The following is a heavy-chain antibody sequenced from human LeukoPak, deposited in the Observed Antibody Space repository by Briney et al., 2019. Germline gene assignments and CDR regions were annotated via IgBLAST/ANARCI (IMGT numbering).Heavy chain of an antibody. CDR1: GFTFSSYS. J-gene: IGHJ4*02. CDR3: ARAKDSSGYYWDY. CDR2: ISSSSSYI. D-gene: IGHD3-22*01. V-gene: IGHV3-21*01. Sequence: GGALRLSCAASGFTFSSYSMNWVRQAPGKGLEWVSPISSSSSYIYYADAVRGRFTISRDNAKNTLYLQMNSLRAEDTAVYYCARAKDSSGYYWDYWGQGTLVTVSS.